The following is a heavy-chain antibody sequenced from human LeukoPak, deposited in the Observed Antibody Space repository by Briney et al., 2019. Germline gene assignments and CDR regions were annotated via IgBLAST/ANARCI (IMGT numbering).Heavy chain of an antibody. CDR1: GGSISSSSYY. CDR2: IYYSGST. D-gene: IGHD3-16*02. V-gene: IGHV4-39*07. J-gene: IGHJ4*02. CDR3: ARGGGRFGGVIVVFDY. Sequence: KASETLSLTCTVSGGSISSSSYYWGWIRQPPGKGLEWIGSIYYSGSTYYNPSLKSRVTISVDTSKNQFSLKLSSVTAADTAVYYCARGGGRFGGVIVVFDYWGQGTLVTVSS.